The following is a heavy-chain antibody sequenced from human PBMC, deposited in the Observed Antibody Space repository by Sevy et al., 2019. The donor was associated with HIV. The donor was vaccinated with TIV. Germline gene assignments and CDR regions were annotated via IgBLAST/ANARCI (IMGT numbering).Heavy chain of an antibody. V-gene: IGHV3-23*01. D-gene: IGHD3-10*01. CDR3: AKDRFSGTYYTGDFDY. CDR1: GFTFSIYA. J-gene: IGHJ4*02. CDR2: ISFSGGSS. Sequence: GGSLRLSCAASGFTFSIYAMSWVRQAPGKGLEWVSLISFSGGSSHYADSVKGRFTISRDNSKNTLYLQMSSLRAEDTAVYYCAKDRFSGTYYTGDFDYWGQGTLVTVSS.